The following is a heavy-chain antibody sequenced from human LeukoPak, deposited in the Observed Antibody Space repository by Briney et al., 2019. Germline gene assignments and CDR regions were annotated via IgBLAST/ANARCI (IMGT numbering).Heavy chain of an antibody. D-gene: IGHD6-13*01. V-gene: IGHV4-61*02. CDR3: AKDGGYSRSPRVGY. CDR1: GGSISSGSYY. Sequence: SETLSLTCTVSGGSISSGSYYWSWIRQPAGKGLEWIGRIYTSGSTNYNPSLKSRVTISVDTSKNQFSLKLSSVTAADTAVYYCAKDGGYSRSPRVGYWGQGTLVTVSS. J-gene: IGHJ4*02. CDR2: IYTSGST.